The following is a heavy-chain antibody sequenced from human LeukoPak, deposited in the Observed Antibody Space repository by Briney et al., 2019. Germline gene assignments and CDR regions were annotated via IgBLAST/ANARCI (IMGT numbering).Heavy chain of an antibody. CDR3: AKDLGGSGSTDY. Sequence: GSLRLSCAASGFTFSNYAMRWVRQAPGKGLEWVSGISGSGGSTYYADSVKGRFTISRDNSKNTLYLQMNSLRAEDTAVYYCAKDLGGSGSTDYWGQGTLVTVSS. D-gene: IGHD1-26*01. J-gene: IGHJ4*02. CDR2: ISGSGGST. V-gene: IGHV3-23*01. CDR1: GFTFSNYA.